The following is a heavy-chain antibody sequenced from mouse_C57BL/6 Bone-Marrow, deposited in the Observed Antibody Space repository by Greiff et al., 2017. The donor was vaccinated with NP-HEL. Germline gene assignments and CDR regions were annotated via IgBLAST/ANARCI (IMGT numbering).Heavy chain of an antibody. D-gene: IGHD2-5*01. CDR1: GFTFTDYY. Sequence: EVHLVESGGGLVQPGGSLSLSCAASGFTFTDYYMSWVRQPPGKALEWLGFIRNKANGYTTEYSASVKGRFTISRDNSQSILYLQMNALRAEDSATYYCARYEAYYSNYALAYWGQGTLVTVSA. J-gene: IGHJ3*01. V-gene: IGHV7-3*01. CDR3: ARYEAYYSNYALAY. CDR2: IRNKANGYTT.